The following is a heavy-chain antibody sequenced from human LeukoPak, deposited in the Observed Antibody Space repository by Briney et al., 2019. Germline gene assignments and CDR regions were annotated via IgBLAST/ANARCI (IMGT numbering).Heavy chain of an antibody. CDR3: AREGLRITMVRGATRFDP. CDR2: IYTSGST. Sequence: SETLSLTCTVSGYSISSGYYWGCIRQPPGKGLEWIGRIYTSGSTNYNPSLKSRVTMSVDTSKNQFSLKLSSVTAADTAVYYCAREGLRITMVRGATRFDPWGQGTLVTVSS. D-gene: IGHD3-10*01. V-gene: IGHV4-38-2*02. CDR1: GYSISSGYY. J-gene: IGHJ5*02.